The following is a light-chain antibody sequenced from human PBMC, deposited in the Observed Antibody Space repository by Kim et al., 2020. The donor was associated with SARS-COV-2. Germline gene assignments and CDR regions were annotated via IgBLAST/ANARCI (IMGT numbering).Light chain of an antibody. CDR1: NIGSKS. Sequence: PGKTATITCGGKNIGSKSVHWYQQRPGQAPVVVISYDSDRHSGIPERFSGSNSGNTATLTINRVEAGDEADYYCQVWDSSSVHRVFGGGTQLTV. CDR3: QVWDSSSVHRV. CDR2: YDS. V-gene: IGLV3-21*04. J-gene: IGLJ3*02.